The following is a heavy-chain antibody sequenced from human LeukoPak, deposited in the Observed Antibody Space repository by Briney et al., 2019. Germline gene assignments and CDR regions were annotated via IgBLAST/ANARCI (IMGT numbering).Heavy chain of an antibody. Sequence: GGSLRLSCAASGFTFNSYAMHWVRQAPGKGLEWVSGISWNSGSIGYADSVKGRFTISRDNAKNSLYLQMNSLRAEDMALYYCAKAVAGTYQHGFFDYWGQGTLVTVSS. D-gene: IGHD6-19*01. CDR3: AKAVAGTYQHGFFDY. J-gene: IGHJ4*02. V-gene: IGHV3-9*03. CDR2: ISWNSGSI. CDR1: GFTFNSYA.